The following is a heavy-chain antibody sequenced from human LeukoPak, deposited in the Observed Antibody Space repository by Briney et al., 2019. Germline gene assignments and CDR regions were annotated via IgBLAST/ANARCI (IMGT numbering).Heavy chain of an antibody. V-gene: IGHV1-2*02. CDR1: GYTFTGYY. Sequence: GASVKVSCKASGYTFTGYYMHWVRQAPGQGLEWMGWINPNSGGTNYAQKFQGRVTMTRDTSISTAYMELSRLRSDDTALYYCARAYSISWTSDYWGQGTLVTVSS. J-gene: IGHJ4*02. CDR3: ARAYSISWTSDY. D-gene: IGHD6-13*01. CDR2: INPNSGGT.